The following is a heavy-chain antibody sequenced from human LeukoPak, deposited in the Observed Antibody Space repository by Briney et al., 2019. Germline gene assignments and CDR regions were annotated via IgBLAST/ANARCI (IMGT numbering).Heavy chain of an antibody. CDR1: GFTFSNYA. CDR3: AKPFYSGYDSHFDY. J-gene: IGHJ4*02. V-gene: IGHV3-23*01. CDR2: ISGSGDGT. D-gene: IGHD5-12*01. Sequence: GGSLRLSCAASGFTFSNYAMSWVRQAPGKGLEWVSAISGSGDGTYSADSVKGRFTISRDNSKNTLYLQMNSLRAEDTAVYCCAKPFYSGYDSHFDYWGQGTLVTVSS.